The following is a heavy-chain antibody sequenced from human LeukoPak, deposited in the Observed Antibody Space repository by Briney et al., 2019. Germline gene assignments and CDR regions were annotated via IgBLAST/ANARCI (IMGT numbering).Heavy chain of an antibody. CDR1: GFTFSSYA. V-gene: IGHV3-23*01. J-gene: IGHJ4*02. CDR3: AKKSGDHFHFDF. D-gene: IGHD2-21*01. Sequence: GGSLRLSCAASGFTFSSYAMSWVRQAPGKGLEWVSAISGSGGSTYYADSVKGRFTISRDTSKSTLYLQMNSLRAEDTAVYHCAKKSGDHFHFDFWGQGTLVTVSS. CDR2: ISGSGGST.